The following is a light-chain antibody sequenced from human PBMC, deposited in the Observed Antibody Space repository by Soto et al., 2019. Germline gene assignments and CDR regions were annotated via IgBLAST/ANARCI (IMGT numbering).Light chain of an antibody. Sequence: ENVLTQSPATLSLSPGDRATLSCGATQSVSSIYLAWYQQKPGLAPRLLIYDASSRATGIPDGFSGSGSGTDVALTISRLEHEDFAVYYCQRYGSLPHTVGQGTKLEIK. CDR1: QSVSSIY. CDR3: QRYGSLPHT. V-gene: IGKV3D-20*01. CDR2: DAS. J-gene: IGKJ2*01.